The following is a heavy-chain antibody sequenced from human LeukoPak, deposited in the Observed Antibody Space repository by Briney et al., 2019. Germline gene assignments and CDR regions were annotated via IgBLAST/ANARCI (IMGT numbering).Heavy chain of an antibody. CDR1: LFTATSNY. CDR2: FYIGGST. V-gene: IGHV3-53*01. D-gene: IGHD3-16*01. CDR3: GRKIFGATYFDI. Sequence: GGSLRVSRAASLFTATSNYMSSVRRAPGKGLEWVSVFYIGGSTYYADLVKGRFTISKDNSKGSVYLKMNSRRAEDTAVYYCGRKIFGATYFDIWGQGTLVTVSS. J-gene: IGHJ4*02.